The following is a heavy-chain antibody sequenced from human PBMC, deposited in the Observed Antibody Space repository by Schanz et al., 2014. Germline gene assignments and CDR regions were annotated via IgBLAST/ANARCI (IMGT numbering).Heavy chain of an antibody. CDR1: GFTVSKNY. CDR2: IYTDGST. V-gene: IGHV3-66*01. CDR3: ARGTDTAMEHRPFDY. Sequence: EVQLVESGGGLVQPGGSLILSCAASGFTVSKNYMSWVRQAPGKGLEWVSIIYTDGSTYYADSVRDRFTISRDNSKNMLYLQINNLRAEDTAVYYCARGTDTAMEHRPFDYWGQGTLVTVSS. D-gene: IGHD5-18*01. J-gene: IGHJ4*02.